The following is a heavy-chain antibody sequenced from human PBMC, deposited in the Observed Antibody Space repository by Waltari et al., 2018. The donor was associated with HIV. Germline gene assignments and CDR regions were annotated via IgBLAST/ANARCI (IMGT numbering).Heavy chain of an antibody. J-gene: IGHJ4*02. CDR2: ISGDGLST. Sequence: EVQLVESGGTLVQPGGSLRLSCSASGFTFSSYAIHWVRQTPGKGFEYVSPISGDGLSTYYAGSLKGRFTITRDNSKNTVWLQMRSLRAEDTAVYYCAKGNYDVLTGYYGPSFEYWGQGTLVTVSS. CDR3: AKGNYDVLTGYYGPSFEY. V-gene: IGHV3-64D*06. D-gene: IGHD3-9*01. CDR1: GFTFSSYA.